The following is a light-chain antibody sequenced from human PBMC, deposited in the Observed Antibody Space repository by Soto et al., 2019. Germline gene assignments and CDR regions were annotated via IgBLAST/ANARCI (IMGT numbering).Light chain of an antibody. Sequence: EIVMTQSPATLSVSPGERATLSCRASQSVSNNVAWYQQIPGQAPRLLIYGTSTRATGIPARFSGRGSGTEFTLTISSLQSEDFAVYYCQQYKNWPTWTFGQGTKVESK. CDR1: QSVSNN. CDR2: GTS. CDR3: QQYKNWPTWT. J-gene: IGKJ1*01. V-gene: IGKV3-15*01.